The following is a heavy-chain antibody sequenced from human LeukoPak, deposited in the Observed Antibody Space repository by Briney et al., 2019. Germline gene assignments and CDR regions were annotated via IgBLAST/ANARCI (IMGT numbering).Heavy chain of an antibody. CDR1: GFTFSNYD. J-gene: IGHJ4*02. CDR3: ARDRSRITMTVAVTSGYYFDY. V-gene: IGHV3-23*01. D-gene: IGHD3-22*01. CDR2: ISGRGGNT. Sequence: GGSLRLSCAASGFTFSNYDMNWIRQAPGKGLEWVSGISGRGGNTNYADSVKGRFTISRDNSKNTLYLQMNSLRAEDTAIYYCARDRSRITMTVAVTSGYYFDYWGQGTLVTVSS.